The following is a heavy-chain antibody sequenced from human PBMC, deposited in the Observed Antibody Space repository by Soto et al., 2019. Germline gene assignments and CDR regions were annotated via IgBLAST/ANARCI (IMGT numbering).Heavy chain of an antibody. V-gene: IGHV3-23*01. J-gene: IGHJ5*02. CDR3: AKDAVYYYDSSGSRFDP. Sequence: GGSLRLSCAASGFTFSSYAMSWVRQAPGKGLEWVSTISGSGGSTYYADSVKGRFTISRDNSRNTLYLQMNSLRAEDTAVYYCAKDAVYYYDSSGSRFDPWGQGTLVTVSS. CDR2: ISGSGGST. D-gene: IGHD3-22*01. CDR1: GFTFSSYA.